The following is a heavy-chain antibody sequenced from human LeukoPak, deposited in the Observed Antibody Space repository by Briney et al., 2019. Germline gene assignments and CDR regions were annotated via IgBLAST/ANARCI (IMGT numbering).Heavy chain of an antibody. CDR2: IYYSGTT. CDR3: ARQFITGTARGNFDY. V-gene: IGHV4-39*01. D-gene: IGHD1-7*01. J-gene: IGHJ4*02. CDR1: GGSICSNIYC. Sequence: SETLSLTCAVSGGSICSNIYCWGLLRQPPGKRLEWVGSIYYSGTTYYNPSLTSRVTISVDTSKNQFSLNLLSVTAADTAVYYCARQFITGTARGNFDYWGQGTLVTVSS.